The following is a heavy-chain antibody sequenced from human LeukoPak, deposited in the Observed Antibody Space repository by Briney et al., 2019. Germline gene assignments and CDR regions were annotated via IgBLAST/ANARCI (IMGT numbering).Heavy chain of an antibody. D-gene: IGHD4-17*01. J-gene: IGHJ3*02. V-gene: IGHV4-59*01. CDR2: IYYSGIS. Sequence: SETLSLTCTVSDGSISSFYWSWIRQPPGKGLEWIGHIYYSGISHYNPSLKSRVTISVDTSKNQFSLKLSSVTAADTAVYFCARPVRRLRRDDAFDIWGQGTMVTVSS. CDR3: ARPVRRLRRDDAFDI. CDR1: DGSISSFY.